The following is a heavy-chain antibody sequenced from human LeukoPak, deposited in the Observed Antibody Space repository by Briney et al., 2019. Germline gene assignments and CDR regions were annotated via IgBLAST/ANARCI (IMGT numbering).Heavy chain of an antibody. CDR3: ARGLVLEWLLYAYGPSANWFDP. V-gene: IGHV1-2*02. Sequence: GASVKVSCKASGYTFTGYYMHWVRQAPGQGLEWMGWINPNSGGTNYAQKFQGRVTMTRDTSISTAYMELSRLRSDDTAVYYCARGLVLEWLLYAYGPSANWFDPWGQGTLVTVSS. D-gene: IGHD3-3*01. J-gene: IGHJ5*02. CDR1: GYTFTGYY. CDR2: INPNSGGT.